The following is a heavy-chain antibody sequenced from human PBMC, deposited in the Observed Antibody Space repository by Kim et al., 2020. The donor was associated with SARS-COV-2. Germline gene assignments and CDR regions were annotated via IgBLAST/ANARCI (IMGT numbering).Heavy chain of an antibody. D-gene: IGHD3-10*01. CDR1: GFTFGSYC. V-gene: IGHV3-20*01. CDR3: AGDELWQGEYWFDH. Sequence: GGSLRLSCAASGFTFGSYCMSWVRQAPGKGLEWVSGIYWSGGSSDDEDSVSGRFTFTSDTDNNSLYLLMNSLREETTALYHSAGDELWQGEYWFDH. CDR2: IYWSGGSS. J-gene: IGHJ5*02.